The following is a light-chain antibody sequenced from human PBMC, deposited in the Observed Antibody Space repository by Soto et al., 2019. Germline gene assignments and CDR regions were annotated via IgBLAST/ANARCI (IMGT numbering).Light chain of an antibody. J-gene: IGLJ2*01. CDR3: QSYDSTFVV. CDR2: EDN. Sequence: NFMLTQAHSVSESPGKTVTISCTRSSGSIASNYVQWYQQRPGSAPTTVIYEDNQRPSGVPDRFSGSIDSSSNSASLTISGMKTEDEADYYCQSYDSTFVVFGGGTKLTVL. CDR1: SGSIASNY. V-gene: IGLV6-57*04.